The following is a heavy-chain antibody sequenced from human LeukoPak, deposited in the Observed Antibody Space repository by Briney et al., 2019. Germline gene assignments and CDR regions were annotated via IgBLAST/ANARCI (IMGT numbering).Heavy chain of an antibody. CDR1: GFTFDDYG. CDR2: INWNGGST. J-gene: IGHJ3*01. CDR3: ARRMPGDAFDV. Sequence: GSLRLSCAASGFTFDDYGMNWVRQPPGKGLEWVCNINWNGGSTSYADSLKGRLTISRDNAKSSLYLQMNSLRAEDTAMYFCARRMPGDAFDVWGQGRMVTVSS. V-gene: IGHV3-20*04. D-gene: IGHD2-2*01.